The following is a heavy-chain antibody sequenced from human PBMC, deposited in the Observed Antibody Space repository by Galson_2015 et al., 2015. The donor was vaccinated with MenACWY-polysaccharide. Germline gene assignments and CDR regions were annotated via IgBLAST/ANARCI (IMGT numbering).Heavy chain of an antibody. CDR2: ISSNGDIT. V-gene: IGHV3-43*01. Sequence: SLRLSCAASGFTFSTYWMHWVRQAPGKGLEWVSLISSNGDITYYADSVKGRFTISRDNSKSSLYLQMNSLRSEDTALYYCAKDIGISGSSTSEYWGQGTLVTVSS. CDR1: GFTFSTYW. CDR3: AKDIGISGSSTSEY. J-gene: IGHJ4*02. D-gene: IGHD1-26*01.